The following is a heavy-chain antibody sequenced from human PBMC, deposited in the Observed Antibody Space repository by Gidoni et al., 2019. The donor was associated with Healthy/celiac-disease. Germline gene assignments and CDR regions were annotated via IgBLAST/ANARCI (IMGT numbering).Heavy chain of an antibody. Sequence: EVQLVESGGGLVKPGGSLRLSCAASGFTFSSYSMNWVRQAPGKGLEWVSSISSSSSYIYYADSVKGRFTISRDNAKNSLYLQMNSLRAEDTAVYYCARDPPATVDFDYWGQGTLVTVSS. CDR3: ARDPPATVDFDY. D-gene: IGHD4-17*01. V-gene: IGHV3-21*01. CDR1: GFTFSSYS. CDR2: ISSSSSYI. J-gene: IGHJ4*02.